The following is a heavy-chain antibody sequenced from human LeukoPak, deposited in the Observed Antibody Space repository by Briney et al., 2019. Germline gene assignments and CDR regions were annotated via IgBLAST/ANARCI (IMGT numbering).Heavy chain of an antibody. V-gene: IGHV4-30-2*01. D-gene: IGHD3-10*01. CDR1: GGSISSGGYY. Sequence: SETLSLTCTVSGGSISSGGYYWSWIPQPPGRSLEWIGYIYHSGSTYYNPALKSRVTLSVGRSKNQFSLKLSSGTAADTAVYYCARVRFGFEAFDIWGQGTMVTVSS. CDR3: ARVRFGFEAFDI. CDR2: IYHSGST. J-gene: IGHJ3*02.